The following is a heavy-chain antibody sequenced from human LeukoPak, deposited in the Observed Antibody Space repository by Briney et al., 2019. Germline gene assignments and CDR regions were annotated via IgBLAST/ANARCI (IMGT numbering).Heavy chain of an antibody. CDR3: ARDQDGAGSYYNVGGGMDV. J-gene: IGHJ6*02. V-gene: IGHV4-34*01. D-gene: IGHD3-10*01. CDR1: GGSFSDYY. Sequence: RPSETLSLTCAFYGGSFSDYYWSWIRQPPGKGLEWIGEVSHSGSTDYNPALKSRVTMSVDTSKNQFSLRLTSVTAADTAVYFCARDQDGAGSYYNVGGGMDVWGQGTTVAVSS. CDR2: VSHSGST.